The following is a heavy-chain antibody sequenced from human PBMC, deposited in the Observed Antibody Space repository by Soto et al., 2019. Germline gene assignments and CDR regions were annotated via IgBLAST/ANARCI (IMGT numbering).Heavy chain of an antibody. D-gene: IGHD6-6*01. Sequence: SETLSLTCTVSGGSISSSIYYWGWIRQPPGKGLEWIGSIYYSGSTYYNPSLKSRVTISVDTSKNQFSLKLSSVTAADTAVYYCARTRGIAARLAADYWGQGTLVTVSS. J-gene: IGHJ4*02. CDR1: GGSISSSIYY. CDR2: IYYSGST. V-gene: IGHV4-39*01. CDR3: ARTRGIAARLAADY.